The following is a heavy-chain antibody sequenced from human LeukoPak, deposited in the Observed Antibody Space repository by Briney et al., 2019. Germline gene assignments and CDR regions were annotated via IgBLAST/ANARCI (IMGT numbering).Heavy chain of an antibody. CDR1: GYSISSGYY. CDR2: IYHSGST. J-gene: IGHJ6*03. Sequence: SETLSLTCTVSGYSISSGYYWGWIRQPPGKGLEWIGSIYHSGSTYYNPSLKSRVTISRDTAKNQLSLKMSSVTAADTAVYYCARVDYDFWISNDYYYMDVWGKGTTVTVSS. CDR3: ARVDYDFWISNDYYYMDV. D-gene: IGHD3-3*01. V-gene: IGHV4-38-2*02.